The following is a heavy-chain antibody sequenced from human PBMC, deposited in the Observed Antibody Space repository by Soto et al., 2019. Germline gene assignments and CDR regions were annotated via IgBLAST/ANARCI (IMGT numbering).Heavy chain of an antibody. CDR2: ISSSSSYI. Sequence: TGGSLRLSCAASGFTFSSYTMNWVRQSPGKGLEWVSSISSSSSYIYYADSMKGRFTISRDNAKNSLFLQMSSLGAEDTAVYYCARDELNEGNFDSWGQGTLVTVSS. CDR1: GFTFSSYT. J-gene: IGHJ4*02. V-gene: IGHV3-21*01. D-gene: IGHD1-1*01. CDR3: ARDELNEGNFDS.